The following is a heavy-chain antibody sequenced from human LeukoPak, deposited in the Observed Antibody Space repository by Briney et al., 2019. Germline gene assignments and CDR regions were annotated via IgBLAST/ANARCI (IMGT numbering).Heavy chain of an antibody. CDR2: IYPGDSDT. D-gene: IGHD6-6*01. J-gene: IGHJ4*02. CDR1: GYSFTSYW. V-gene: IGHV5-51*01. CDR3: ARRSSIATPLFDY. Sequence: GESLKISCKGSGYSFTSYWIGWVRQVPGKGLEWMGIIYPGDSDTRYSPSFQGQVTISADKSISTAFLQWSSLKASDTAMYYCARRSSIATPLFDYWGQGTLVTVSS.